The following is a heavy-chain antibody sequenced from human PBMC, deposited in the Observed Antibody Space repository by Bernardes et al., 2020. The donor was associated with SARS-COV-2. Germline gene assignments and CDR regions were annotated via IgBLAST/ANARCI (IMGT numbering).Heavy chain of an antibody. J-gene: IGHJ6*02. V-gene: IGHV3-73*01. CDR1: GFNFSGSA. CDR3: ARLYYYGMDV. Sequence: GGSLRLSCATSGFNFSGSAIQWVRQAPGKGLEWVGRMRSKAKGYATTYLPSGRGRFIISRDDSTYTAYLQIKSLKIEDTATYYCARLYYYGMDVWGQGTTVTVSS. CDR2: MRSKAKGYAT.